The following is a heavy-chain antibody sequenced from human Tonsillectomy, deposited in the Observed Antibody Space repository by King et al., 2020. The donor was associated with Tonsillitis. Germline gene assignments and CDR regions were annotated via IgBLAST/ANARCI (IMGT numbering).Heavy chain of an antibody. CDR2: FDPEEGER. CDR1: GYTLTELS. V-gene: IGHV1-24*01. CDR3: ATENSVYLYQYGMDV. D-gene: IGHD5/OR15-5a*01. Sequence: QVQLVQSGAEVKKPGASVKVSCKVSGYTLTELSIHWVRQAPGKGLEWMRGFDPEEGERIYAQTFQGRVTMTEDTSTDTAYMDLSSLRSEDTAVYYCATENSVYLYQYGMDVWGQGTTVTVSS. J-gene: IGHJ6*02.